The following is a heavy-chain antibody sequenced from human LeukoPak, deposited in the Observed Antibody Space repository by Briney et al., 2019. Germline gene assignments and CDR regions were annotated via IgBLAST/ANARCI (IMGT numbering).Heavy chain of an antibody. J-gene: IGHJ5*02. Sequence: SVKVSCKTSGGTFNNSAISWVRQAPGQGLEWLGGIMPLFGTAGYAQKFQGRVTITMDESTRTVYLELTSLTSDDTAVYYCARDVHGDYGSGWFDPWGQGTLVSVSS. CDR1: GGTFNNSA. CDR2: IMPLFGTA. CDR3: ARDVHGDYGSGWFDP. D-gene: IGHD4-17*01. V-gene: IGHV1-69*05.